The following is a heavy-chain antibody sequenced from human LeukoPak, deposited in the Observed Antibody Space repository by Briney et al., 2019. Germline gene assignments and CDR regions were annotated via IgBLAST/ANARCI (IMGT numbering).Heavy chain of an antibody. J-gene: IGHJ3*02. Sequence: PGGSLRLSCAASGFTFSSYGMNWVRQAPGKGLEWVSSIHSSSGSIYYADSLKGRFTISRDNAKNSLYLQMNSLRAEDTAVYYCARDLAWDAFGIWGQGTMVTVSS. CDR3: ARDLAWDAFGI. CDR1: GFTFSSYG. V-gene: IGHV3-21*01. CDR2: IHSSSGSI.